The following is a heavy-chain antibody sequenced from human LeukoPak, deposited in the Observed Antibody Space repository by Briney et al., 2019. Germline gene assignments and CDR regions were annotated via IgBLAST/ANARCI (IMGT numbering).Heavy chain of an antibody. D-gene: IGHD3-16*01. J-gene: IGHJ5*02. CDR2: IGGRGGST. CDR3: GKEGGA. V-gene: IGHV3-23*01. Sequence: PGGPLRLSCAASGSRFSEYTMTWVRQAPGKGPEWVSAIGGRGGSTYYADSLGGRFTISRDNSKDMVYLQMNSLKVEDTATYYCGKEGGAWGQGTKVTVSS. CDR1: GSRFSEYT.